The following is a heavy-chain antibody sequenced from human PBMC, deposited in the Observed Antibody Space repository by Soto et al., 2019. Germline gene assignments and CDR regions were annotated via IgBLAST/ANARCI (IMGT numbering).Heavy chain of an antibody. J-gene: IGHJ2*01. CDR2: IIPIFGTV. D-gene: IGHD5-12*01. Sequence: QVQLVQSGAEVKKPGSSVKVSCKASGGTFSNYPISWVRQAPGPGLEWMGGIIPIFGTVNYAQKFQGRVTITADESTSTAYMELSSLRSEDTAVYYCARGNHRWLQLWYFDLWGRGTLVTGSS. CDR3: ARGNHRWLQLWYFDL. CDR1: GGTFSNYP. V-gene: IGHV1-69*12.